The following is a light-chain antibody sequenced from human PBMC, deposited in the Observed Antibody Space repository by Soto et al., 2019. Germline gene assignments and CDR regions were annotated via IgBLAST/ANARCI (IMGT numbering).Light chain of an antibody. Sequence: DIQMTQSPSTLSASVGDRVTITCRASPISSSWLAWYQQKSGKAPKLLIYKASSLESGVPSRFSGSGSGTEFTLTSSSLQPDDFATYYCQQYNTYSLTFGPGTKVDMK. J-gene: IGKJ3*01. CDR3: QQYNTYSLT. V-gene: IGKV1-5*03. CDR2: KAS. CDR1: PISSSW.